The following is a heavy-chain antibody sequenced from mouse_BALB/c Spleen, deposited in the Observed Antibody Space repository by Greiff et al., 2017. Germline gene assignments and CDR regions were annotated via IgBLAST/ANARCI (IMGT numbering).Heavy chain of an antibody. CDR2: ISTGGSYT. V-gene: IGHV5-6*02. CDR3: ASESRFYGSRYYYAMDY. Sequence: DVKLVESGGDLVKPGGSLKLSCAASGFTFSSYGMSWVRQTPDKRLEWVATISTGGSYTYYPDSVKGRFTISRDNAKNTMYLQMSSLKSEDTAMYYCASESRFYGSRYYYAMDYWGQGTSVTVSS. D-gene: IGHD1-1*01. J-gene: IGHJ4*01. CDR1: GFTFSSYG.